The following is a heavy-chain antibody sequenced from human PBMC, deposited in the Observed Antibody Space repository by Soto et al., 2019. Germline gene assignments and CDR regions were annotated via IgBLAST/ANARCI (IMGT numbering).Heavy chain of an antibody. CDR3: TRDGDGVGGCANGICFTGDYYYGMDV. Sequence: PGGSLRLSCKASGFTFGDYAMSWVRQAPGKGLEWVGLIRSKAFGETTEYAASVKGRFSISRDDSKSIAYLQMISLNTEDTAVYYCTRDGDGVGGCANGICFTGDYYYGMDVWGQGTTVTVSS. D-gene: IGHD2-8*01. V-gene: IGHV3-49*04. CDR1: GFTFGDYA. CDR2: IRSKAFGETT. J-gene: IGHJ6*02.